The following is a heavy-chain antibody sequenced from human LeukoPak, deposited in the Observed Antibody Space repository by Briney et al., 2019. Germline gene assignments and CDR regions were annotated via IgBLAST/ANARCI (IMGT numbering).Heavy chain of an antibody. CDR1: GGTFSSYA. Sequence: ASVKVSCKASGGTFSSYAISWVRQAPGQGLEWMGGIIPIFGTANYAQKFQGRVTITTDESTSTAYMELSSLRSEDTAVYYCASGSGITGTTVDYWGQGTLVTVSS. CDR3: ASGSGITGTTVDY. V-gene: IGHV1-69*05. CDR2: IIPIFGTA. D-gene: IGHD1-7*01. J-gene: IGHJ4*02.